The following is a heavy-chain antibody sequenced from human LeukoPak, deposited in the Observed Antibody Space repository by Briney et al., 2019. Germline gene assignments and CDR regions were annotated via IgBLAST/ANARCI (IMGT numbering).Heavy chain of an antibody. D-gene: IGHD3-22*01. CDR3: AYRADYDFMQDPFDV. CDR1: GFSLSTSGVG. V-gene: IGHV2-5*02. CDR2: IYWDSNK. Sequence: SGPTLVNPTQTLTLTCTFSGFSLSTSGVGVGWIRQPPGKALEWPALIYWDSNKRYSPSLESRLTITSDTSRNQVGLTMTNMDPLDTATYYCAYRADYDFMQDPFDVWGQGTMVTVSS. J-gene: IGHJ3*01.